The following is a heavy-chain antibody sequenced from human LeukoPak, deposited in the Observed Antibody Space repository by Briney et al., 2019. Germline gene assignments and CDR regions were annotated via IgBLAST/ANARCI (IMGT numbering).Heavy chain of an antibody. D-gene: IGHD3-3*01. Sequence: GASVKVSCQASGYTFTSYDINWVRQATGQGLEWMGWMNPNSGNTGYAQKFQGRVTMTRNTSISTAYMELSSLRSEDTAVYYCARGSGGYYDFWSGYSKTYYFDYWGQGTLVTVSS. V-gene: IGHV1-8*01. CDR3: ARGSGGYYDFWSGYSKTYYFDY. CDR1: GYTFTSYD. CDR2: MNPNSGNT. J-gene: IGHJ4*02.